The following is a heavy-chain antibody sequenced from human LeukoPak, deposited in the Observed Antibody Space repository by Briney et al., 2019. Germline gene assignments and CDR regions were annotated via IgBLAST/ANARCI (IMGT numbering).Heavy chain of an antibody. J-gene: IGHJ4*02. D-gene: IGHD3-3*01. CDR2: ISSTASRI. Sequence: GGSLRLSCAGSGFTISNFVVSWLRQAPGKGLEWVAAISSTASRIHFADSVKGRFTISRDNSNNTVHLQTNNLRVDDTAVYYCAKDSDTWALRDYFDSWGLGALVTVSS. V-gene: IGHV3-23*01. CDR1: GFTISNFV. CDR3: AKDSDTWALRDYFDS.